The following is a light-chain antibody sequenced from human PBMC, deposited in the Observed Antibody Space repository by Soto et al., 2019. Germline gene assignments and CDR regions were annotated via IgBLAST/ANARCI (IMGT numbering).Light chain of an antibody. CDR1: SSDVGGYNY. J-gene: IGLJ1*01. CDR2: EVS. V-gene: IGLV2-8*01. Sequence: QSALTQPPSASGSPGQSVTISCTGTSSDVGGYNYVSWYHQHPGKAPKLMIYEVSKRPSGVPDRFSGSKSGNTASLTVSGLLSEDEADYYCYSDAGTNRVFGTGTKLTVL. CDR3: YSDAGTNRV.